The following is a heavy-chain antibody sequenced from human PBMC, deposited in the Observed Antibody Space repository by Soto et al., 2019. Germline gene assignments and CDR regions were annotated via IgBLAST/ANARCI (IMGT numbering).Heavy chain of an antibody. V-gene: IGHV3-23*01. J-gene: IGHJ4*02. Sequence: GWSLRLSCAASEFTFSTYAMSWVRQAPGKGLEWGSSISGSGGSTYYADSVKGRFTISRDTSKNTLYLQMNSLRAEDTALYYCAKSYSSNWYDYFDYWGQGTLVTVSS. CDR1: EFTFSTYA. CDR3: AKSYSSNWYDYFDY. CDR2: ISGSGGST. D-gene: IGHD6-13*01.